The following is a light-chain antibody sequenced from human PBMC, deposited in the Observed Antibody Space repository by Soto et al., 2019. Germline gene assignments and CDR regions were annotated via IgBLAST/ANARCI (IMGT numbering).Light chain of an antibody. Sequence: QSVLTQPPSASGAPGQRVTISCSGSSSNIGDNTVNCDQQFPGPTPKLLIYNYVQRPLGVPARFSGSKSGASAALAISGRQPEDEADYYCAAWYDSVNGLLFGGGTKLTVL. V-gene: IGLV1-44*01. J-gene: IGLJ2*01. CDR2: NYV. CDR1: SSNIGDNT. CDR3: AAWYDSVNGLL.